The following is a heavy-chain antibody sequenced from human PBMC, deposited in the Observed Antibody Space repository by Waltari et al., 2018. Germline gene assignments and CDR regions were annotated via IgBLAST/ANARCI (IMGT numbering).Heavy chain of an antibody. Sequence: EGQLLESGGGSVQPGGSLRLPCAASGFTFSTYAMTWVRQATGKGLDWVSTSSDGGGSTYYTDSVKGRFSISRDDSHDTVYLLMNSLRAEDTAVYYCVKGGVSYFAFHAWGQGTMVSVSS. CDR3: VKGGVSYFAFHA. J-gene: IGHJ3*01. CDR2: SSDGGGST. CDR1: GFTFSTYA. D-gene: IGHD1-26*01. V-gene: IGHV3-23*01.